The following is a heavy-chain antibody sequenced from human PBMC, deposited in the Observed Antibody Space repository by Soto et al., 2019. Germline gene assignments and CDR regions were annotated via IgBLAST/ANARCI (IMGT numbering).Heavy chain of an antibody. V-gene: IGHV4-59*01. CDR3: ARDGSERPATY. Sequence: PSETLSLTCTVSGGSISTYYWSWIRQPPGKGPEWIGYVYHSGTTNYNPSLESRVTISLDTSKNQFSLKLNSVTAADTAVYYCARDGSERPATYWGQGILVTVSS. J-gene: IGHJ4*02. CDR2: VYHSGTT. CDR1: GGSISTYY. D-gene: IGHD3-10*01.